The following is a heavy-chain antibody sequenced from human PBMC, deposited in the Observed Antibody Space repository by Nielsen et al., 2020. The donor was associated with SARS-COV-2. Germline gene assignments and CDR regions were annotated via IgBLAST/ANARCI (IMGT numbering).Heavy chain of an antibody. CDR2: IKQDGSEK. CDR1: GFTFSSYS. V-gene: IGHV3-7*01. CDR3: ARDLGSGWYADY. J-gene: IGHJ4*02. Sequence: GESLKISCAASGFTFSSYSMNWVRQAPGKGLEWVANIKQDGSEKYYVDSVKGRFTISRDNAKNSLYLQMNSLRAEDTAVYYCARDLGSGWYADYWGQGTLVTVSS. D-gene: IGHD6-19*01.